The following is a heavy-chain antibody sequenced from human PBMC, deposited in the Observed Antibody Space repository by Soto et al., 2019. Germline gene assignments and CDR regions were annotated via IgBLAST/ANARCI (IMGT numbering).Heavy chain of an antibody. CDR3: VRGGYVHAFDY. Sequence: SETLSLTCTVSGGSISYYYWGWIRQPPGKGLEWIGSIYYSGNTHYNPSLKSRVTISVDTSMNQFSLNLDSVAAVDSAVYYCVRGGYVHAFDYWGQGALVTVSS. CDR2: IYYSGNT. V-gene: IGHV4-59*01. J-gene: IGHJ4*02. CDR1: GGSISYYY. D-gene: IGHD5-12*01.